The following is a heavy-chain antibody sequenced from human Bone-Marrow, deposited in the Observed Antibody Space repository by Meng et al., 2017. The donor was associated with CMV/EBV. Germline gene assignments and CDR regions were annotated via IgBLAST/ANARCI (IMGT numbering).Heavy chain of an antibody. CDR2: IIPIFGTA. CDR3: AGYCSSTSCHLEYFQH. V-gene: IGHV1-69*05. J-gene: IGHJ1*01. CDR1: GYTFTSYG. Sequence: SGYTFTSYGISWVRQAPGQGLEWMGGIIPIFGTANYAQKFQGRVTITTDESTSTAYMELSSLRSEDTAVYYCAGYCSSTSCHLEYFQHWGQGTLVTVSS. D-gene: IGHD2-2*01.